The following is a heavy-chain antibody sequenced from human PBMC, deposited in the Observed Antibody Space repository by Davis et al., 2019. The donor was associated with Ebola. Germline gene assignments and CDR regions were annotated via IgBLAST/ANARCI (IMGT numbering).Heavy chain of an antibody. Sequence: ASVKVSCKASGYTFTSYAMNWVRQAPGQGLEWTGWINTNTGNPTYAQGFTGRFVFSLDTSVSTAYLQISSLKAEDTAVYYCAREFERGYSYGFRYWGQGTLVTVSS. V-gene: IGHV7-4-1*02. CDR1: GYTFTSYA. CDR2: INTNTGNP. CDR3: AREFERGYSYGFRY. D-gene: IGHD5-18*01. J-gene: IGHJ4*02.